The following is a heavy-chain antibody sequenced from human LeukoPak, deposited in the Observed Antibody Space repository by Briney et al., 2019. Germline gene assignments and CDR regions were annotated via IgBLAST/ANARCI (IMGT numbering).Heavy chain of an antibody. CDR1: GVSVSNHH. J-gene: IGHJ4*02. V-gene: IGHV4-59*02. D-gene: IGHD6-19*01. Sequence: SEPLSLTCSVSGVSVSNHHWSWIREPPGKGLEWIGWFYYSGGTYFNPSLGSRVTISADTSRNHLSLNLRSLTAADTAVYYCARHSSGWHFDSWGQGALVTVSS. CDR2: FYYSGGT. CDR3: ARHSSGWHFDS.